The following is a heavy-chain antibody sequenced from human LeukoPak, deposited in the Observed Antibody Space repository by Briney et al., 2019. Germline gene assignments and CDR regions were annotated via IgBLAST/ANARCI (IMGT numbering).Heavy chain of an antibody. CDR1: GFTFSSRDW. CDR2: IKQDGSEK. D-gene: IGHD6-13*01. CDR3: AKDFHSWSRDY. V-gene: IGHV3-7*01. J-gene: IGHJ4*02. Sequence: GGSLRLSYVASGFTFSSRDWMTWVRQAPGKGLEWVANIKQDGSEKNYVDSVKGRFTISRDNAKNSVDLQMNSLRVEDTAVYYCAKDFHSWSRDYWGQGTLVTVSS.